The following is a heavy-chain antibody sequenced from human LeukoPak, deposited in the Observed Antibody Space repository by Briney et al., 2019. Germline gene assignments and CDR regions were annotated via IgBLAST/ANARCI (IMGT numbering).Heavy chain of an antibody. J-gene: IGHJ4*02. D-gene: IGHD6-19*01. Sequence: GGSLRLSCAASGFTVSSNYMSWVRQAPGKGLEWVSVIYSGGSTYYADSVKGRFTISRGNSKNTLYLQMNSLRAEDTAVYYCARDLPDSSGWYHRCFDYWGQGTLVTVSS. CDR2: IYSGGST. V-gene: IGHV3-66*01. CDR3: ARDLPDSSGWYHRCFDY. CDR1: GFTVSSNY.